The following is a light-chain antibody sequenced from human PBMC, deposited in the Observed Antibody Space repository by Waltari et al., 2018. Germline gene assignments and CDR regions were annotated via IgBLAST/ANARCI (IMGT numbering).Light chain of an antibody. V-gene: IGLV4-69*01. CDR3: QTGGHGTWV. J-gene: IGLJ3*02. CDR2: VNSDGSH. Sequence: QLVLTQSPSASASLGASVKLTCTPRSGHSSNIIAWLQQKPEKGPRYLRKVNSDGSHSKGDEIPDRFSGSSSGAERYLTISTVQSEDEADYYCQTGGHGTWVFGGGTKLTVL. CDR1: SGHSSNI.